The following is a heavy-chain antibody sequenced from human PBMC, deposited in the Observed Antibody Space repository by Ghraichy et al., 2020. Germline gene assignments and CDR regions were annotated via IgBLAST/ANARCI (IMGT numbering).Heavy chain of an antibody. CDR2: IYYSGST. V-gene: IGHV4-39*07. CDR3: ASNWYYYDSSGYYSTPHAFDY. CDR1: GGSISSSSYY. J-gene: IGHJ4*02. Sequence: SQTLSLTCTVSGGSISSSSYYWGWIRQPPGKGLEWIGSIYYSGSTYYNPSLKSRVTISVDTSKNQFSLKLSSVTAADTAVYYCASNWYYYDSSGYYSTPHAFDYWGQGTLVTVSS. D-gene: IGHD3-22*01.